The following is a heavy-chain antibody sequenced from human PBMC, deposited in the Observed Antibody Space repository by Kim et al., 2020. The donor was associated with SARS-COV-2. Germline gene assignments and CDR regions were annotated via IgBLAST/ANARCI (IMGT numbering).Heavy chain of an antibody. CDR3: ARGVVVVTAIYLDY. Sequence: SETLSLTCAVYGGSFSGYYWSWIRQPPGKGLEWIGEINHSGSTNYNPSLKSRVTISVDTSKNQFSLKLSSVTAADTAVYYCARGVVVVTAIYLDYWGQGTLVTVSS. D-gene: IGHD2-21*02. CDR1: GGSFSGYY. CDR2: INHSGST. J-gene: IGHJ4*02. V-gene: IGHV4-34*01.